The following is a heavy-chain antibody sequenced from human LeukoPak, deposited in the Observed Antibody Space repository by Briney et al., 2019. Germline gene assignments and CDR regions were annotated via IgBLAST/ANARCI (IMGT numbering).Heavy chain of an antibody. D-gene: IGHD4-17*01. Sequence: PGASVKVSCKASGYTFTSYDFNWVRQAPGQGLEWLGWMNPNSGDTGYAQRFQGRVSMTRDTSITTAYMELSSLRSDDTAIYYCARNTPNYGDFDFWGQGTLVTVSS. CDR2: MNPNSGDT. CDR1: GYTFTSYD. CDR3: ARNTPNYGDFDF. J-gene: IGHJ4*02. V-gene: IGHV1-8*01.